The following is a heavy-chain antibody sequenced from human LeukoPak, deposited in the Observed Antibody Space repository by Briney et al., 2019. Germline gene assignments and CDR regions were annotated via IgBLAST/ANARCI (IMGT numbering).Heavy chain of an antibody. Sequence: GGSLRLSCAASGFTFDDYAMHWVRQAPGKGLEWVSLISGDGGSTYYADSVKGRFTISRDNSKNKLYLQVSSLRAEDTAVYYCARDRWYDGSGYIAAFDYWGQGTLVIVSS. J-gene: IGHJ4*02. CDR3: ARDRWYDGSGYIAAFDY. CDR2: ISGDGGST. V-gene: IGHV3-43*02. D-gene: IGHD3-22*01. CDR1: GFTFDDYA.